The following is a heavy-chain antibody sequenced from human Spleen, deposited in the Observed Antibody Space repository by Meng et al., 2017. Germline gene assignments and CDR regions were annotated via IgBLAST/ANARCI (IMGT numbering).Heavy chain of an antibody. CDR1: GYTFSNYW. CDR2: IYPGDSDT. CDR3: ARHPSSSWYGGYAFDI. J-gene: IGHJ3*02. V-gene: IGHV5-51*01. Sequence: GGSLRLSCKGSGYTFSNYWIGWVRQMPGKGLEWMGIIYPGDSDTRYSPSFQGQVTISADKSISTAYLQWSSLKASDTAMYYCARHPSSSWYGGYAFDIWGQGTMVTVSS. D-gene: IGHD6-13*01.